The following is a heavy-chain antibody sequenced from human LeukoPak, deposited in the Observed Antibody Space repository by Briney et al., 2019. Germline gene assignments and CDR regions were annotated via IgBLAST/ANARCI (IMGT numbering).Heavy chain of an antibody. V-gene: IGHV3-33*06. CDR3: AKDFYGDYGLFDY. CDR2: IWYDGSNK. Sequence: PGGSLRLSCAASGFTFSSYGMHWVRQAPGKGLEWVAVIWYDGSNKYYADSVKGRFTISRDNSKNTLYLQMNSLRAEDTAVYYCAKDFYGDYGLFDYWGQGTLVTVSS. J-gene: IGHJ4*02. CDR1: GFTFSSYG. D-gene: IGHD4-17*01.